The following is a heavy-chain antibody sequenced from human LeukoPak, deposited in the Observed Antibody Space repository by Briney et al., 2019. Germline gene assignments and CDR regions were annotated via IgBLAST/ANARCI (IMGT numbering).Heavy chain of an antibody. Sequence: SQTLSLTCTVSGGSISSGDYYWSWIRQPPGKGLEWIAYMYYSGSTYYNPSLKSRVTMSADTFKNQLSLKLSSVTAADTAVYYCARPYYYDSRIDPWGQGILVNVSS. CDR1: GGSISSGDYY. CDR3: ARPYYYDSRIDP. J-gene: IGHJ5*02. D-gene: IGHD3-22*01. CDR2: MYYSGST. V-gene: IGHV4-30-4*01.